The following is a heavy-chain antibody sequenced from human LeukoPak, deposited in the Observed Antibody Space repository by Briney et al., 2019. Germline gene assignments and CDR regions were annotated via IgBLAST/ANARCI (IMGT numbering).Heavy chain of an antibody. J-gene: IGHJ3*02. D-gene: IGHD6-19*01. V-gene: IGHV4-59*01. CDR3: ARDGRPGYSSGWYDGAFDI. CDR1: GGSNSSYY. CDR2: IYYSGST. Sequence: PSETLSLTCTVSGGSNSSYYWSWIRQPPGKGLEWIGYIYYSGSTNYNPSLKSRVTISVDTSKNQFSLKLSSVTAADTAVYYCARDGRPGYSSGWYDGAFDIWGQGTMVTVSS.